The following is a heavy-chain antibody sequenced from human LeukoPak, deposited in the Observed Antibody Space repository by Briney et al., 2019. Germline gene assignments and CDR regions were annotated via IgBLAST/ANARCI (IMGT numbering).Heavy chain of an antibody. D-gene: IGHD4-17*01. Sequence: VGSLRLSCAASGFTFSSYGMHWVRQAPGKGLEWGAFIRYDGSNKYYADSVKGRFTISRDNSKNTLYLQMNRLRAEDTVVYYCAKGQIGFYGALDYWGQGTLVTVSS. J-gene: IGHJ4*02. V-gene: IGHV3-30*02. CDR2: IRYDGSNK. CDR3: AKGQIGFYGALDY. CDR1: GFTFSSYG.